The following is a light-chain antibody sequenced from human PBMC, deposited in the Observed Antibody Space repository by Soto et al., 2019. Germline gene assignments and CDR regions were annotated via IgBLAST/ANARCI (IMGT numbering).Light chain of an antibody. CDR3: SSYAGNLYV. V-gene: IGLV2-8*01. CDR1: SSDVGGYNY. CDR2: EVS. J-gene: IGLJ1*01. Sequence: QSALTQPPSASGSPGQSVTISCTGTSSDVGGYNYVSWYKQHPGKAPKLMIYEVSKRPSGVPDRFSGSKSDNTASLTVSGLQAEDEADYYCSSYAGNLYVFGTGTKLTVL.